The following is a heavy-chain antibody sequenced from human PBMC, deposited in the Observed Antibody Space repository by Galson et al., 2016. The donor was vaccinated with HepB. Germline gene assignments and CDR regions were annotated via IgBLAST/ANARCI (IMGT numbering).Heavy chain of an antibody. J-gene: IGHJ4*02. CDR3: DWGFGEHYYFDY. CDR2: IIPVLAET. Sequence: SVKVSCKASGGTINSYSITWVRQAPGQGLEWMGRIIPVLAETIYAQKFQGRVTINADKSTGEAYMELNNLRSEDAVVYYCDWGFGEHYYFDYWGQGTLVTVSS. V-gene: IGHV1-69*02. CDR1: GGTINSYS. D-gene: IGHD3-10*01.